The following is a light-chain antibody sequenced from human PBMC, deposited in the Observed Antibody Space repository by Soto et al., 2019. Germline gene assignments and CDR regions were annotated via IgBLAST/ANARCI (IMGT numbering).Light chain of an antibody. CDR3: QQYGGSPYT. V-gene: IGKV3-20*01. J-gene: IGKJ2*01. Sequence: EIVLTQSPGTLSLSPGERATLSCRASQSVRSNYLAWYQQKPGQAPRLLIYGASSRATGIPDRFSGTGSGTDFTFTISCLEPEDFAVYYCQQYGGSPYTFGQGTKLEIK. CDR2: GAS. CDR1: QSVRSNY.